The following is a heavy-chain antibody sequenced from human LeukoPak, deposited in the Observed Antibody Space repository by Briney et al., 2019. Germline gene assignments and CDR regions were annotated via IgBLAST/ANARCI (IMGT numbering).Heavy chain of an antibody. CDR1: GVTFSDHW. V-gene: IGHV3-72*01. Sequence: GGSLRLSGAVSGVTFSDHWMDWIRQAPGKGLEWVARIRNRANSYTTEYAASVKGRFTISRDDSKNSLYLQLNSLKSEDTAVYYCARRYSSGSDYWGQGTLVIVSS. J-gene: IGHJ4*02. D-gene: IGHD6-19*01. CDR2: IRNRANSYTT. CDR3: ARRYSSGSDY.